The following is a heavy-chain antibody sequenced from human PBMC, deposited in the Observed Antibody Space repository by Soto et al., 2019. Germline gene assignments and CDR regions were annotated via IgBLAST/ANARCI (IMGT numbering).Heavy chain of an antibody. Sequence: QVQLVESGGGVVQPGRSLRLSCAASGFTFSSYGMHWVRQAPGKGLEWVAVISYDGSNKYYADSVKGRFTISRDNSKNTLYLQMNSLRAEDTAVYYCAKGQVTVVTPGYFHHRGQGTLVSVSS. J-gene: IGHJ1*01. CDR1: GFTFSSYG. CDR3: AKGQVTVVTPGYFHH. CDR2: ISYDGSNK. V-gene: IGHV3-30*18. D-gene: IGHD2-21*02.